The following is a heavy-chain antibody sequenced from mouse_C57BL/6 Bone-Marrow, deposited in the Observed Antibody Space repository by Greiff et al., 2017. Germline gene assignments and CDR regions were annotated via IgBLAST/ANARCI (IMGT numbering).Heavy chain of an antibody. CDR3: ARTLSPITTVKGYYFDY. CDR2: ISYSGST. D-gene: IGHD1-1*01. V-gene: IGHV3-8*01. J-gene: IGHJ2*01. Sequence: EVQLVESGPGLAKPSQTLSLTCSVTGYSITSDYWNWIRKFPGNKLEYMGYISYSGSTYYNPSLKSRISITRDTSKNQYYLQLNSVTTEDTATYYCARTLSPITTVKGYYFDYWGQGTTLTVSS. CDR1: GYSITSDY.